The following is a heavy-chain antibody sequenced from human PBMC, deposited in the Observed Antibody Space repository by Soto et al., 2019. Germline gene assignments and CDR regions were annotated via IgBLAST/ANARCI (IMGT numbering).Heavy chain of an antibody. CDR2: IFDNGSA. CDR1: GGSITSGGYS. D-gene: IGHD3-3*01. Sequence: QVQLQESGPGLVKPSQILSLTCYVSGGSITSGGYSWTWIRHQPGQALQWIGYIFDNGSAYYNTSLNNRHTISVVTDNKLLSLELSSVTAADTAVYYCARGIGYCRNFDSWGQGTLVSVSS. J-gene: IGHJ4*02. CDR3: ARGIGYCRNFDS. V-gene: IGHV4-31*02.